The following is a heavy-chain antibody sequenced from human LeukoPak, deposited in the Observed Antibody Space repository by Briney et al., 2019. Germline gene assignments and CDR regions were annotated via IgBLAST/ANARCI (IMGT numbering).Heavy chain of an antibody. CDR3: AGYHWNFGVVY. Sequence: GGSLRLSCAASGFTFSDYAMSWIRQAPGPGLEWVSYISRSGDTIDHADSVKGRFSISRDNAKNSLYLQMNSLRAEDTAVYYCAGYHWNFGVVYWGQGTLVTVSS. J-gene: IGHJ4*02. D-gene: IGHD1-7*01. CDR2: ISRSGDTI. CDR1: GFTFSDYA. V-gene: IGHV3-11*01.